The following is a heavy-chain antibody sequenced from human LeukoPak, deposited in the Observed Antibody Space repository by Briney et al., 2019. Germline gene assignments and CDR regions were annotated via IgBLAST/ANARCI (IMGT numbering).Heavy chain of an antibody. V-gene: IGHV3-30*04. Sequence: GRSLRLSCAASGFTFSSYAMHWVRQAPGKGLEWVAVISYDGSNKYYADSVKGRFTISRDNSKNTLYLQMNRLRAEDTAVYYCASSLYGEDYYYYGMDVWGKGTTVTVSS. CDR2: ISYDGSNK. CDR1: GFTFSSYA. D-gene: IGHD4-17*01. CDR3: ASSLYGEDYYYYGMDV. J-gene: IGHJ6*04.